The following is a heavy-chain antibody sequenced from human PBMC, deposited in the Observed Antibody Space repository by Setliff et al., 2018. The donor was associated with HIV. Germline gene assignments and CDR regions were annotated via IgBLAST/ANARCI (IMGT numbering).Heavy chain of an antibody. CDR3: ASTVVTEGEYYFDY. V-gene: IGHV4-59*08. CDR1: GGAISSHY. D-gene: IGHD2-15*01. Sequence: PSETLSLTCIVSGGAISSHYWSWIRQPPGKGLEWIGYIYYSGSTNYNPSLKSRLTMSVDTSRTQFSLRLSSVTAADTAVYYCASTVVTEGEYYFDYWGQGTLVTVSS. J-gene: IGHJ4*02. CDR2: IYYSGST.